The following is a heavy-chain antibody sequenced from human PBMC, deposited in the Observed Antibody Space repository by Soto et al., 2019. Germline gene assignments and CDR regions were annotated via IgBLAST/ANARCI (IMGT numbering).Heavy chain of an antibody. Sequence: EVQLVESGGGWVQPGGTLRLSCAASGFTFGSYSMNWVRQAPGKGLEWVSYISSSSSTMYYADSVRGRFTISRDNAKNSLYLQMNSLRAEDTAVYYCAIHGSGSRYWGQGTLVTVSS. CDR2: ISSSSSTM. J-gene: IGHJ4*02. D-gene: IGHD3-10*01. CDR3: AIHGSGSRY. V-gene: IGHV3-48*01. CDR1: GFTFGSYS.